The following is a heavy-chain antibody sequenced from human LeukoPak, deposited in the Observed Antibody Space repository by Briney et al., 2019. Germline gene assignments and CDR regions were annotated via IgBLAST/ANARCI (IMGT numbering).Heavy chain of an antibody. V-gene: IGHV1-46*01. CDR1: GYTLTSYY. Sequence: ASVKVSCKASGYTLTSYYMHWVRQAPGQGLEWVGIINPGNGFTSYAQKFQDRVTMTRDTSTSTVYMELSSLRSEDTAVYFCTRTDTDYGDHGLAFDIWGQGTMVTFSS. CDR3: TRTDTDYGDHGLAFDI. CDR2: INPGNGFT. D-gene: IGHD4-17*01. J-gene: IGHJ3*02.